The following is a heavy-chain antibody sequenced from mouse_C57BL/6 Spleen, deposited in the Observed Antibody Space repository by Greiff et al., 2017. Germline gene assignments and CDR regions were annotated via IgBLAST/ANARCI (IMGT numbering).Heavy chain of an antibody. CDR1: GYSFTGYY. D-gene: IGHD1-1*01. V-gene: IGHV1-42*01. Sequence: EVQLQQSGPELVKPGASVKISCKASGYSFTGYYMNWVKQSPEKSLEWIGEINPSTGGTTYNQKFKAKATLTVDKSSSTAYMQLKSLTSEDSAVYYCATYYYGSSYGGWYFDVWGTGTTVTVSS. CDR3: ATYYYGSSYGGWYFDV. J-gene: IGHJ1*03. CDR2: INPSTGGT.